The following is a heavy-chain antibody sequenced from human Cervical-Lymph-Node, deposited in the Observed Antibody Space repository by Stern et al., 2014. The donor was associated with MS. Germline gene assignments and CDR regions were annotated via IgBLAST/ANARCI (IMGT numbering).Heavy chain of an antibody. Sequence: QVQLVQSGAEVKKPGASVKVSCKASGYTFTSYGISWGRQAPGQGLEWMGWIMVCNGTANYAQKLQGRVTMTTYTSTSTAYMELRSLRSDDTAVYYCARDGYDSSGYYSRVDYWGQGTLVTVSS. D-gene: IGHD3-22*01. J-gene: IGHJ4*02. V-gene: IGHV1-18*01. CDR2: IMVCNGTA. CDR1: GYTFTSYG. CDR3: ARDGYDSSGYYSRVDY.